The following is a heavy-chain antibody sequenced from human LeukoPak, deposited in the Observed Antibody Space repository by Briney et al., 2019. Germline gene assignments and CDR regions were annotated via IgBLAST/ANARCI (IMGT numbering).Heavy chain of an antibody. CDR3: ARQSSSSKPPLPYYFDY. CDR1: GGSISSSSYY. Sequence: SETLSLTCTDSGGSISSSSYYWGWIRQPPGKGLEWIGSIYYSGSTYYNPSLKSRVTISVDTSKNQFSLKLSSVTAADTAVYYCARQSSSSKPPLPYYFDYWGQGTLVTVSS. J-gene: IGHJ4*02. V-gene: IGHV4-39*01. D-gene: IGHD6-13*01. CDR2: IYYSGST.